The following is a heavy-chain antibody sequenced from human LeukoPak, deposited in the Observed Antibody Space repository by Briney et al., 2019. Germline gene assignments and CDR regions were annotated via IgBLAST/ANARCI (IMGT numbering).Heavy chain of an antibody. CDR1: GGSISSGSYY. V-gene: IGHV4-61*02. CDR2: IYTSGST. CDR3: ARGYYDSGGYEL. D-gene: IGHD3-22*01. J-gene: IGHJ4*02. Sequence: SETLSLTCTVSGGSISSGSYYWSWIRQPAGKGLEWIGRIYTSGSTNYNPSLKSRVTISVDTSKNQFSLKLSSVTAADTAVYYCARGYYDSGGYELWGQGTLVTVSS.